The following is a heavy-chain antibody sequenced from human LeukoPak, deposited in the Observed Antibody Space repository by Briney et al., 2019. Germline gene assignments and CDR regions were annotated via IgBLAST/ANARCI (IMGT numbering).Heavy chain of an antibody. V-gene: IGHV4-61*08. CDR1: GGSISSGGYY. D-gene: IGHD4-17*01. Sequence: PSQTLSLTCTVSGGSISSGGYYWSWIRQPPGKGLEWIGYIYYSGSTNYNPSLKSRVTISVDTSKKQFSLKLTSVTAADTAVYYCARDGDYGYAFDIWGQGTMVTVSS. CDR3: ARDGDYGYAFDI. CDR2: IYYSGST. J-gene: IGHJ3*02.